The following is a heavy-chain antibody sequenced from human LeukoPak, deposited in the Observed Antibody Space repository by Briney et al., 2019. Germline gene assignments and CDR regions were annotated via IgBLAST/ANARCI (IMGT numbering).Heavy chain of an antibody. D-gene: IGHD3-16*02. V-gene: IGHV4-34*01. CDR1: GGSFSGYY. J-gene: IGHJ4*02. CDR2: IYYSGST. Sequence: SETLSLTCAVYGGSFSGYYWGWIRQPPGKALEWIGSIYYSGSTYYNPSLKSRVTISLDTSKNQFSLKLSSVTAADTAVYYCTTAGERLDYVWGSYRFDYWGQGILVTVSS. CDR3: TTAGERLDYVWGSYRFDY.